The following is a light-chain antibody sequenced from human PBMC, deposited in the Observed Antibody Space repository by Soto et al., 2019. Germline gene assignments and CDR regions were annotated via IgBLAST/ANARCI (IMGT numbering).Light chain of an antibody. CDR1: SSDVGGYNY. J-gene: IGLJ2*01. V-gene: IGLV2-14*01. CDR2: DVS. Sequence: QAASVSGSPGQSITISCTGTSSDVGGYNYVSWYQQHPGKAPKLMIYDVSNRPSGVSNRFSGSKSGNTASLTISGLQAEDEADYYCSSYTSSNTLHVLFGGGTQLTVL. CDR3: SSYTSSNTLHVL.